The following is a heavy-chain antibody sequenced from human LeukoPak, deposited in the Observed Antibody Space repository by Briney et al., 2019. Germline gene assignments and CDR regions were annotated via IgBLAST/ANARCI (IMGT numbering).Heavy chain of an antibody. V-gene: IGHV5-51*01. J-gene: IGHJ4*02. Sequence: GESLKISCKGSGYSFTSYWIGWVRQMPGKGLECMGIIYPGDFDTRYSPSFQGQVTISADKSISTAYLQWSSLKASDTAMYYCARNPIRGGRDAWIDYWGQGTLVTVSS. CDR1: GYSFTSYW. CDR2: IYPGDFDT. CDR3: ARNPIRGGRDAWIDY. D-gene: IGHD3-16*01.